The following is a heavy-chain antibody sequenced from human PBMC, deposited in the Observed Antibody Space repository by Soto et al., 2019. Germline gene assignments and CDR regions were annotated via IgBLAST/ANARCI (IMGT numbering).Heavy chain of an antibody. J-gene: IGHJ5*02. D-gene: IGHD3-9*01. Sequence: SETLSLTCAVSGYSISSGYYWGWIRQPPGKGLEWIGSIYHSGSTYYNPSLKSRVTISVDTSKNQFSLKLSSVTAADTAVYYCARAYYDILTGHNWFDPWGQGTLVTVSS. CDR3: ARAYYDILTGHNWFDP. V-gene: IGHV4-38-2*01. CDR1: GYSISSGYY. CDR2: IYHSGST.